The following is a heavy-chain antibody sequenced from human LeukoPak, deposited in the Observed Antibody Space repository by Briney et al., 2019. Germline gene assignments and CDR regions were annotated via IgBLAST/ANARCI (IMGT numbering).Heavy chain of an antibody. CDR1: GYTFSGYY. D-gene: IGHD2-21*02. V-gene: IGHV1-2*02. CDR2: INPNSGGT. J-gene: IGHJ4*02. CDR3: ARGKTMVYCGGDCYRFDN. Sequence: GASVKASCKASGYTFSGYYMHWVRQAPGQGLEWVGWINPNSGGTNYAQKFQGRVTMTRDTSISTAYMELSRLLSGDTAVYYCARGKTMVYCGGDCYRFDNWGQGTLVTVSS.